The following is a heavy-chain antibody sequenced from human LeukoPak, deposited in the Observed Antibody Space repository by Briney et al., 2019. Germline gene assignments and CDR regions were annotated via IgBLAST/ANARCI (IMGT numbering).Heavy chain of an antibody. J-gene: IGHJ6*04. D-gene: IGHD3-10*01. CDR2: ISTYHGNT. CDR1: GYTFNSHG. CDR3: AASRSYYYGSGDV. V-gene: IGHV1-18*01. Sequence: ASVKVSCKASGYTFNSHGISWVRQAPGQGLEWMGWISTYHGNTNYAQKLQGRVTMTTDTSTSTAYMELRSLRSEDTAVYYCAASRSYYYGSGDVWGKGTTVTVSS.